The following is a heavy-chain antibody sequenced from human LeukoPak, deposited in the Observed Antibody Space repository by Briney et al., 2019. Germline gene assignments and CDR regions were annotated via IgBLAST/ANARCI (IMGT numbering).Heavy chain of an antibody. J-gene: IGHJ6*02. D-gene: IGHD3-22*01. V-gene: IGHV1-18*01. Sequence: GASVKVSCKASGYTFTSYGISWVRQAPGQGLEWMGWISAYNGNTNYAQKLQGRVTMTTDTSTSTAYMELRSLRSDDTAVYYCARICDYYDSSGYYYRVLYGGMDVWGQGTTATVSS. CDR2: ISAYNGNT. CDR3: ARICDYYDSSGYYYRVLYGGMDV. CDR1: GYTFTSYG.